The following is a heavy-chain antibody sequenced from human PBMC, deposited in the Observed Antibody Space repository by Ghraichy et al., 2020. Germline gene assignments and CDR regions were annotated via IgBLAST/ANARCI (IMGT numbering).Heavy chain of an antibody. J-gene: IGHJ6*02. Sequence: GGSLRLSCVGSGFNFDSYSMNWVRQSPGKRLEWVSYITSSSSFKSYADSVKGRFTISRDNAQNSLSLQMNSLTDEDTGVYYCARGSTVVRFFYYDGMDVWGQGTTVTVSS. CDR1: GFNFDSYS. CDR2: ITSSSSFK. V-gene: IGHV3-48*02. D-gene: IGHD4-23*01. CDR3: ARGSTVVRFFYYDGMDV.